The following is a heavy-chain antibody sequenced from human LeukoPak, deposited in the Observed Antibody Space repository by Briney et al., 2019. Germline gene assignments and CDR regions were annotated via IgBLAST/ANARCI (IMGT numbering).Heavy chain of an antibody. J-gene: IGHJ4*02. CDR1: GGSISSYY. D-gene: IGHD4-17*01. V-gene: IGHV4-59*08. CDR2: IYYSGRT. Sequence: SETLSLTCTVSGGSISSYYWSWIRQPLGKGLEWIGYIYYSGRTNNNPSLKSRVTVSVDTSKNRFSLRLTSVTAADTAVYYCARHNDFGDYAIEYWGLGTLVTVSS. CDR3: ARHNDFGDYAIEY.